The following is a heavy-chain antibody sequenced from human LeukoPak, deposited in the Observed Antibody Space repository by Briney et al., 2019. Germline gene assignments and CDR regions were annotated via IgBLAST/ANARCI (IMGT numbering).Heavy chain of an antibody. CDR1: GGTFCSYA. D-gene: IGHD6-19*01. J-gene: IGHJ4*02. CDR3: ARVGVAGARYYFDY. Sequence: GASVKVSCKASGGTFCSYAISWVRQAPGQGLEWLGRIIPIFGTANYAQKFQGRVAITTDESTSTAYMELSSLRSEDTAVYYCARVGVAGARYYFDYWGQGTLVTVSS. V-gene: IGHV1-69*05. CDR2: IIPIFGTA.